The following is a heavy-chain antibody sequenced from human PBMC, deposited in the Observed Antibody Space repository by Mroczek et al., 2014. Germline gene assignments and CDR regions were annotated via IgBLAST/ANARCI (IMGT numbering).Heavy chain of an antibody. D-gene: IGHD2-2*01. CDR1: GGSISSSSYY. CDR3: ARHHNAPYCSSTSCGGGYDY. V-gene: IGHV4-39*01. J-gene: IGHJ4*02. Sequence: QVQLQESGPGLVKPSETLSLTCTVSGGSISSSSYYWGWIRQPPGKGLEWIGSIYYSGSTYYNPSLKSRVTISVDTSKNQFSLKLSSVTAADTAVYYCARHHNAPYCSSTSCGGGYDYWGQGTLVTVSS. CDR2: IYYSGST.